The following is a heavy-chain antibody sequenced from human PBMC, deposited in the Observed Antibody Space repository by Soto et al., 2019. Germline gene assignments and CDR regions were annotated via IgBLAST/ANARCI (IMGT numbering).Heavy chain of an antibody. J-gene: IGHJ4*02. D-gene: IGHD3-22*01. CDR1: GFTFSKSD. CDR2: ISSSGGNT. V-gene: IGHV3-64*02. CDR3: ARAPASGYYDY. Sequence: EVQLVESGEGLVPPGGSLRLSCAASGFTFSKSDMHWVRQAPGKGLEYVSAISSSGGNTYYADSVKGRFTISRDNSKNTLYLQMDSLRAEDMAVYYCARAPASGYYDYWGQGSLVTVSS.